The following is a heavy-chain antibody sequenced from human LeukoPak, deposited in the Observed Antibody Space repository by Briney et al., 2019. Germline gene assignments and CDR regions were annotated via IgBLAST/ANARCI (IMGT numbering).Heavy chain of an antibody. CDR1: GLSSSTSP. CDR2: IVSNGGTT. D-gene: IGHD2-2*02. J-gene: IGHJ4*02. V-gene: IGHV3-64*01. CDR3: AREYCTTNNCYNWGLGY. Sequence: PGRPLPLPSAAPGLSSSTSPMRWARPAPGKALEYVSGIVSNGGTTDYANSVKGRFTISRDNSKNTVYLQMGSLRAEDMAVYYCAREYCTTNNCYNWGLGYWGQGTLVTVSS.